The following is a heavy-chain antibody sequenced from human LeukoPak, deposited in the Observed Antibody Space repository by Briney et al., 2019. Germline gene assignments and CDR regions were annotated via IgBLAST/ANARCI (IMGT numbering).Heavy chain of an antibody. CDR1: GGSISSSSYY. D-gene: IGHD4-23*01. J-gene: IGHJ4*02. V-gene: IGHV4-39*01. CDR2: IYYSGST. CDR3: ARRGAVVTKEFDH. Sequence: SETLSLTCTVSGGSISSSSYYWGWIRQPPGTGLEWIGSIYYSGSTYYNPSLKSRVTISVDTSKNQFPLKLSSVTAADTAVYYCARRGAVVTKEFDHWGQGTLVTVSS.